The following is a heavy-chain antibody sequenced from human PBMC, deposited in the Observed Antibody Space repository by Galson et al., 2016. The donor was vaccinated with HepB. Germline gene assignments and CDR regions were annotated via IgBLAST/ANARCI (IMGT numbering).Heavy chain of an antibody. J-gene: IGHJ4*02. D-gene: IGHD1-26*01. CDR2: LNPGGSTS. CDR1: GFTFSNYW. V-gene: IGHV3-74*01. CDR3: ARDFDISGDY. Sequence: SLRLAYAAYGFTFSNYWIHWVGQAPGKALVWVSRLNPGGSTSGFADSVKGRFTISRDNAKNTVYLYMNSLRAEDTGVYYCARDFDISGDYWGQGTLVTVSS.